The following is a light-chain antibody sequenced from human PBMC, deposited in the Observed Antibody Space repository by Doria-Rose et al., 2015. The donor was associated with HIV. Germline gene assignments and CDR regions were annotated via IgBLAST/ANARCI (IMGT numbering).Light chain of an antibody. CDR3: QQYYGTPS. CDR2: WAS. CDR1: QSLLYTSKNY. V-gene: IGKV4-1*01. Sequence: DIRVTQSPESLGMSLGERATLNCKSNQSLLYTSKNYLAWYQQKPGQPPKWLIYWASTRQSGVPARFSGSGSGTDFTLTISSLEAEDVAVYYCQQYYGTPSFGPGTTVDI. J-gene: IGKJ3*01.